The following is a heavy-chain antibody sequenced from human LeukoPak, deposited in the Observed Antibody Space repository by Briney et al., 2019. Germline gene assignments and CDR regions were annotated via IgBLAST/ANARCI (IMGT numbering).Heavy chain of an antibody. Sequence: SVKVSCKASGGTFSSYAISWVRQAPGQGLEWLGGIIPIFGTANYAQKFQGRVTITTDESTSTAYMELSSLRSEDTAVYYCALRKGREGLFDYWGQGTLVTVSS. V-gene: IGHV1-69*05. D-gene: IGHD1-26*01. CDR1: GGTFSSYA. CDR2: IIPIFGTA. J-gene: IGHJ4*02. CDR3: ALRKGREGLFDY.